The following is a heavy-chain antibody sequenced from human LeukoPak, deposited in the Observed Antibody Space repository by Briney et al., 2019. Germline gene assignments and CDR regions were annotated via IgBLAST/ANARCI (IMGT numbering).Heavy chain of an antibody. CDR3: ARSYYDILTSWYFDY. V-gene: IGHV3-33*01. D-gene: IGHD3-9*01. CDR1: GFTFSSYG. CDR2: IWYDGSNK. Sequence: GRSLRLSCAASGFTFSSYGMHWVCQAPGKGLEWVAVIWYDGSNKYYADSVKGRFTISRDNSKNTLYLQMNSLRAEDTAVYYCARSYYDILTSWYFDYWGQGTLVTVSS. J-gene: IGHJ4*02.